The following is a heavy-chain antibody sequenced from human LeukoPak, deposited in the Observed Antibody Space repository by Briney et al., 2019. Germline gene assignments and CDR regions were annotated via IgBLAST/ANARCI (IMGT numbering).Heavy chain of an antibody. Sequence: SETLSLTCTVSGGSISSSSYYWGWIRQPPGKGLEWIGSIYYSGSTYYNPSLKSRVTISVDTSKNQFSLKLSSVTAADTAVYYCARLKSRSGGSWRPFDYWGQGTLVTVSS. V-gene: IGHV4-39*01. J-gene: IGHJ4*02. CDR3: ARLKSRSGGSWRPFDY. CDR1: GGSISSSSYY. CDR2: IYYSGST. D-gene: IGHD2-15*01.